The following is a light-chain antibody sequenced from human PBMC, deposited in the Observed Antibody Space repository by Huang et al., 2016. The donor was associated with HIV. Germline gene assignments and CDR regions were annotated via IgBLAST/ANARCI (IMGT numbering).Light chain of an antibody. Sequence: EIVLTQSPATLSLSPGERATLSCRASQSVGRYLAWYQQKPGQAPRLLIYDATNMATGIPASFSGCGSGTDFTLTISSLDPEDFAVYYCQQRSNWLFTFGPGTKVDIK. CDR1: QSVGRY. V-gene: IGKV3-11*01. J-gene: IGKJ3*01. CDR2: DAT. CDR3: QQRSNWLFT.